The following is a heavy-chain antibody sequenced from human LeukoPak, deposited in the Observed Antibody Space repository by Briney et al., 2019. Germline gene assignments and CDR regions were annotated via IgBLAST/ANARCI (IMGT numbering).Heavy chain of an antibody. J-gene: IGHJ4*02. CDR2: ISADGGNT. Sequence: GGSLRLSCAASGFTFSNYAVMWVRQAPGKGLELVSTISADGGNTYYADSVTGRFTISRDNSKNTLYLQMNSLRAEDTAVYYCAGEVGDIDYWGQGTLVSVSS. D-gene: IGHD1-26*01. CDR1: GFTFSNYA. CDR3: AGEVGDIDY. V-gene: IGHV3-23*01.